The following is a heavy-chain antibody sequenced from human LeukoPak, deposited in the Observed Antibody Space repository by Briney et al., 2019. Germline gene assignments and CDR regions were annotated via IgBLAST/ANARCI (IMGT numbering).Heavy chain of an antibody. Sequence: GGSQRLSCAASGFTFSGYWMSWVRQAPGKGLEWVANIKQDGNVKYYVDSVKGRFTISRDNAKNSLFLQMNSLRAEDTAVYYCARLGLPDYWGQGTLVTVSS. CDR2: IKQDGNVK. D-gene: IGHD2-21*01. J-gene: IGHJ4*02. CDR1: GFTFSGYW. V-gene: IGHV3-7*03. CDR3: ARLGLPDY.